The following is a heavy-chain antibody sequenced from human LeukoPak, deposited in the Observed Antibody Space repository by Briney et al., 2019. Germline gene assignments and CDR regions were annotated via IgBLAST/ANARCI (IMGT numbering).Heavy chain of an antibody. V-gene: IGHV4-39*07. CDR3: ARDETLSNWFDP. CDR1: GGSISSSSYY. Sequence: SETLSLTCTVSGGSISSSSYYLGWIRQPPGKGLEWIGSIYYSGSTYYNPSLKSRVTISVDTSKNQFSLKLSSVTAADTAVYYCARDETLSNWFDPWGQGTLVTVSS. J-gene: IGHJ5*02. CDR2: IYYSGST. D-gene: IGHD3-16*01.